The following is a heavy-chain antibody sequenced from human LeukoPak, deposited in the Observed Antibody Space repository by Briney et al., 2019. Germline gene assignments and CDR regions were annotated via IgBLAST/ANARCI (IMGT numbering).Heavy chain of an antibody. CDR1: GFTFSSYV. CDR2: IWYDGSNK. CDR3: ARDHFPAPHFYYYDSSGYYYYYYGMDV. Sequence: GGSLRLSCAASGFTFSSYVMSWVRQAPGKGLEWVAVIWYDGSNKYYADSVKGRFTTSRDNSKNTLYLQMNSLRAEDTAVYYCARDHFPAPHFYYYDSSGYYYYYYGMDVWGQGTTVTVSS. D-gene: IGHD3-22*01. J-gene: IGHJ6*02. V-gene: IGHV3-33*08.